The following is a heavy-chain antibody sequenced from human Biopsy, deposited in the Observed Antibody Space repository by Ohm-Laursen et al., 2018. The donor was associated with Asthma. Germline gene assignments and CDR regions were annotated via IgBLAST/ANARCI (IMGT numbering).Heavy chain of an antibody. Sequence: ASVKVSCKTSGYTFNSAGITWVRQAPGQGLEWMGWFSVYNGNTKVAQKLQDRVTMIKDTSTSTAYMELRSLRSDDTAVYFCARAVDYSHYYGIDVWGQGTTVTVS. V-gene: IGHV1-18*01. D-gene: IGHD3-10*01. CDR1: GYTFNSAG. J-gene: IGHJ6*02. CDR2: FSVYNGNT. CDR3: ARAVDYSHYYGIDV.